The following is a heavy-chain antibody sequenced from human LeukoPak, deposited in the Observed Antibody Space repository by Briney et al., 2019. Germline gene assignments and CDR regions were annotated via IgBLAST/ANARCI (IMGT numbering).Heavy chain of an antibody. CDR3: ASSYGSALDI. J-gene: IGHJ3*02. V-gene: IGHV3-7*01. CDR2: IKQDGSEK. CDR1: GFTFSDNW. Sequence: GGSLRLSCAVSGFTFSDNWMSWVRQAPGQGLEWVANIKQDGSEKAYVDSVTGRFTISTDNAKNSLYLQMNSLRAEDTAVYYCASSYGSALDIWGQGTMVSVSS. D-gene: IGHD3-16*01.